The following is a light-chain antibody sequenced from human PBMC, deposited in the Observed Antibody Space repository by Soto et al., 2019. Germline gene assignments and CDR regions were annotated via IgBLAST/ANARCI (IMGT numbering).Light chain of an antibody. CDR2: EGN. CDR1: SSDVGAYNL. V-gene: IGLV2-23*01. Sequence: QSALTQPASVSGSPEQSITISCTGTSSDVGAYNLVSWYQQHPGKAPRLIIYEGNKRPSGISHRFSGSKSDNTASLTISGLQAEDEADYFCCSYAYTFSVFGGGTKVTVL. CDR3: CSYAYTFSV. J-gene: IGLJ3*02.